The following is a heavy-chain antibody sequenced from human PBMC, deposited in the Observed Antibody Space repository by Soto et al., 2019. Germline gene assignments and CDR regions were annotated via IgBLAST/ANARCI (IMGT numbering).Heavy chain of an antibody. D-gene: IGHD4-17*01. CDR1: GFTCSSYA. CDR3: AKDSVTTYPYYYYGMDV. CDR2: ISGSGGST. V-gene: IGHV3-23*01. Sequence: GGSLRLSCAASGFTCSSYAMSWARQAPGKGLEWVSAISGSGGSTYYADSVKGRFTISRDNSKNTLYLQMNSLRAEDTAVYYCAKDSVTTYPYYYYGMDVWGQGTTVTVSS. J-gene: IGHJ6*02.